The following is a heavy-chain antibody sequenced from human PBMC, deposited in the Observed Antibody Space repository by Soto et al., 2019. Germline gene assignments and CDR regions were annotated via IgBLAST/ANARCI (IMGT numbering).Heavy chain of an antibody. Sequence: QVQLVESGGGVVQPGRSLRLSCAASGFTFSSYGMHWVRQAPGKGLEWVAVISYDGSNKYYADSVKGRFTISRDNSKNTLYLQMNSLRAEDTAVYYCATDNDRRGGVFDYWGQGTLVTVSS. V-gene: IGHV3-30*03. CDR2: ISYDGSNK. D-gene: IGHD3-22*01. CDR3: ATDNDRRGGVFDY. J-gene: IGHJ4*02. CDR1: GFTFSSYG.